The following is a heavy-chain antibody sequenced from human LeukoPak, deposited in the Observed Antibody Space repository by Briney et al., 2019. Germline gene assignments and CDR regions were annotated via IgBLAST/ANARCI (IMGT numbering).Heavy chain of an antibody. J-gene: IGHJ4*02. CDR3: ARDRGIAAAGIVFGDY. CDR1: GYTFTSYG. V-gene: IGHV1-18*01. CDR2: ISAYNGNT. Sequence: ASVKVSCKASGYTFTSYGISWVRQAPGQGLEWMGWISAYNGNTNYAQKLQGRVTMTTDTSTSTAYMELRSLRSDDTAVYYCARDRGIAAAGIVFGDYWGQGTLVTVSS. D-gene: IGHD6-13*01.